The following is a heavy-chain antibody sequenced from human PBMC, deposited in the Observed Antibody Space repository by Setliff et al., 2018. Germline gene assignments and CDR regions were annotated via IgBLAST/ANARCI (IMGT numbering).Heavy chain of an antibody. J-gene: IGHJ4*02. CDR3: ARDSRTYYYDTTGPHFDY. CDR1: GGTFSSYA. CDR2: IIPFFGTT. Sequence: WASVKVSCKASGGTFSSYAISWVRQAPGQGLEWMGGIIPFFGTTNYAQKFQGRVTITTDESTNTAYMELSSLRSEDTAVYYCARDSRTYYYDTTGPHFDYWGQGTLVTV. V-gene: IGHV1-69*05. D-gene: IGHD3-22*01.